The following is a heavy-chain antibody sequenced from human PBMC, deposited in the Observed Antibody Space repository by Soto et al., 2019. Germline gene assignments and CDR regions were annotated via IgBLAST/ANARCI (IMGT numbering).Heavy chain of an antibody. J-gene: IGHJ3*02. CDR2: IFPGDSDT. Sequence: GESLKISCKGSGYEFTSYWIGWVRQMPGKGLEWMGIIFPGDSDTRYSPSFHGQVTISADNSISTAYLQWSSLRASDTAMYYCARRDSSGYDPDAFDIWGQGTLVTASS. CDR1: GYEFTSYW. V-gene: IGHV5-51*01. CDR3: ARRDSSGYDPDAFDI. D-gene: IGHD3-22*01.